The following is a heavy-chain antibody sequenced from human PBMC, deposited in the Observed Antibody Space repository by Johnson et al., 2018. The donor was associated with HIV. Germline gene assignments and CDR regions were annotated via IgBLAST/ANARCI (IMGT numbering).Heavy chain of an antibody. CDR3: TTDLAAVGSGAFDI. D-gene: IGHD6-13*01. CDR2: IKRKTDGGTT. J-gene: IGHJ3*02. CDR1: GFNFSDYF. V-gene: IGHV3-15*01. Sequence: VQLVESGGGLVKPGGSLRLSCAASGFNFSDYFMTWIRQAPGKGLEWVGRIKRKTDGGTTDYAAPVKGRFTISRDDSQNTLFLQMNSLKTEDTAVYYCTTDLAAVGSGAFDIWGQGTMVTVSS.